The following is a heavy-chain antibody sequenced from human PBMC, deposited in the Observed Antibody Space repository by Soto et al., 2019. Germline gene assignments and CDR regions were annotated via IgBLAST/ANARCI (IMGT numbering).Heavy chain of an antibody. CDR3: ARAGFSYGHLLF. D-gene: IGHD3-10*01. CDR2: VFYSGAT. CDR1: GGPIKTGGYY. V-gene: IGHV4-30-4*01. Sequence: TLSLTCNVSGGPIKTGGYYWNWIRQPPGKGPEWIGYVFYSGATNYSPSLKSRAAISMDTSKNQFSLSLTSVTAADTAVYYCARAGFSYGHLLFWGQGIRVTVSS. J-gene: IGHJ4*02.